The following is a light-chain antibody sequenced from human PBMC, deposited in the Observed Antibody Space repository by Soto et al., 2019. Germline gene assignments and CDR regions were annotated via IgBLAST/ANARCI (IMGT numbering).Light chain of an antibody. CDR1: QSVSSN. V-gene: IGKV3-15*01. Sequence: EIVMTQSPDTLSVSPGERATLSCRASQSVSSNLAWYQQKPGQAPRLLIYGASTRATGIPARFSGSGSGTEFTLTISCLQSEDCAVYYCQQYNNWPPWTFGQGTKVEIK. CDR2: GAS. CDR3: QQYNNWPPWT. J-gene: IGKJ1*01.